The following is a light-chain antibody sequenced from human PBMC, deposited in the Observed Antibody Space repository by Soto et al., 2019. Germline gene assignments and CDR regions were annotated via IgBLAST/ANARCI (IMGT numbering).Light chain of an antibody. V-gene: IGLV3-21*04. J-gene: IGLJ2*01. CDR2: YDS. Sequence: SYELTQPPSVSVAPGKTARITCGGNNIGSKSVHWYQQKPGQAPVLVIYYDSDRPSGIPERFSGSNSGNTATLTISWVEAGDEADYFCQVWDSSSDLGVFGGGTQLTVL. CDR3: QVWDSSSDLGV. CDR1: NIGSKS.